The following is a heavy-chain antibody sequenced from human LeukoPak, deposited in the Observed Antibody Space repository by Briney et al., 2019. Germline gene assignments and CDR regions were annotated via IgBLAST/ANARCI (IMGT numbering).Heavy chain of an antibody. V-gene: IGHV1-69*05. CDR1: GGTFSSYA. Sequence: ASVKVSCKASGGTFSSYATSWVRQAPGQGLEWMGGIIPIFGPANYAQKFQGRVTITTDESTSTAYMELSSLRSEDTAVYYCARNQITIFGVVRTSYYYYYMDVWGKGTTVTVSS. D-gene: IGHD3-3*01. J-gene: IGHJ6*03. CDR3: ARNQITIFGVVRTSYYYYYMDV. CDR2: IIPIFGPA.